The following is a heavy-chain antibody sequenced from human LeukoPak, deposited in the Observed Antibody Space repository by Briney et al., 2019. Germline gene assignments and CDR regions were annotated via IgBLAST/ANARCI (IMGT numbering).Heavy chain of an antibody. Sequence: GGSLRLSCAASGFTFSSYSMNWVRQAPGKGLEWVSSISWNSRVTGYAGSVKGRFTISRDNAKNSLYLQMNSLRPDDTAFYYCAKDSEGGTYFFDYMDVWGKGTTVTVS. J-gene: IGHJ6*03. D-gene: IGHD3-3*01. V-gene: IGHV3-9*01. CDR2: ISWNSRVT. CDR3: AKDSEGGTYFFDYMDV. CDR1: GFTFSSYS.